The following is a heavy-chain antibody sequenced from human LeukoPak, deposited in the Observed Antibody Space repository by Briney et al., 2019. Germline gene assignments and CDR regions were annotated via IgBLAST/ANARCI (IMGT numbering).Heavy chain of an antibody. CDR1: GGSLSSYY. V-gene: IGHV4-59*08. J-gene: IGHJ4*02. CDR3: ARHTEIAPLSSLKY. Sequence: SETLSLTCTVSGGSLSSYYWSWIRQTPGKGLEWIGGIYYSGNTHYNTSLKSRVTISVDTSKNQFSPSLSSVTAADTAVYYCARHTEIAPLSSLKYWGQGTLVTVSS. D-gene: IGHD6-13*01. CDR2: IYYSGNT.